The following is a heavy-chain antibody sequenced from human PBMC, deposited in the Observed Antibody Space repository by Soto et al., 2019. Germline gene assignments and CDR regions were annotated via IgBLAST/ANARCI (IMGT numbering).Heavy chain of an antibody. Sequence: EVQLVESGGGLVKPGGSLRLSCAASGFTFSSYSMNWVRQAPGKGLEWVSSISSSSSYIYYADSVKGRFTISRDNAKNSLYLQRNNLRAEDTAVYYCARGGTGTTGNWGQGTLVTVSS. J-gene: IGHJ4*02. D-gene: IGHD1-7*01. CDR2: ISSSSSYI. CDR3: ARGGTGTTGN. V-gene: IGHV3-21*01. CDR1: GFTFSSYS.